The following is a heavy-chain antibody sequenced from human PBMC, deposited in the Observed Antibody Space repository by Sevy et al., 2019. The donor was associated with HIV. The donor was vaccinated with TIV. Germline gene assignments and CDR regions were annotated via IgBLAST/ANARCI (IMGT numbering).Heavy chain of an antibody. D-gene: IGHD5-18*01. J-gene: IGHJ4*02. V-gene: IGHV3-7*01. CDR1: GFTFSSYW. CDR3: VREGLGGFSYSLDC. CDR2: MKQDGSEK. Sequence: LTCAASGFTFSSYWMSWVRQAPGKGLEWVATMKQDGSEKYYVDSVKGRFTISRDNAKHSLYLQMNSLRAEDTAVYYCVREGLGGFSYSLDCWGQGTLVTVSS.